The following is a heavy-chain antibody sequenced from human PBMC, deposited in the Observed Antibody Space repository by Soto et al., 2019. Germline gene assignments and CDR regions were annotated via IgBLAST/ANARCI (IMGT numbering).Heavy chain of an antibody. CDR3: ARSPVVERATINAFDI. CDR2: SIAIFGTA. CDR1: GGTFSSYA. J-gene: IGHJ3*02. Sequence: SSVKVSCKASGGTFSSYAISWVRQAPGQGLERVGGSIAIFGTANYAHKIQGRVTITADEYTSTAYMELRSLRSEDTAVYCCARSPVVERATINAFDIWGRGTMVTVSS. D-gene: IGHD5-12*01. V-gene: IGHV1-69*13.